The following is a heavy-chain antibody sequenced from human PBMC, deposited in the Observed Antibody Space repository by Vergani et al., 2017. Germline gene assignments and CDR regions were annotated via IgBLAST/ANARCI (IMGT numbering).Heavy chain of an antibody. CDR1: GGSITSGSFY. CDR3: ARDSWTSELRGVYWFDT. Sequence: QVQLHESGPGLVKPSQTLSLTCTVSGGSITSGSFYWSWIRQPAGKGLGWIGRIHSSGTTNYNPSLKSRVTLSVDTSKNQLSLRMPSVTAADPAVYYCARDSWTSELRGVYWFDTWGQGTLVSVSA. J-gene: IGHJ5*02. D-gene: IGHD3-10*01. CDR2: IHSSGTT. V-gene: IGHV4-61*02.